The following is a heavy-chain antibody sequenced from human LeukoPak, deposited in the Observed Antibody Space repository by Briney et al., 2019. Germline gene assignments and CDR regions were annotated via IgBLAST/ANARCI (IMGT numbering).Heavy chain of an antibody. V-gene: IGHV1-2*02. D-gene: IGHD2-2*02. CDR2: INPNSGGT. Sequence: GASVKVSCKASGYTFTGYYMHWVRQAPGQGLEWMGWINPNSGGTNYAQEFQGRVTMTRDTSISTAYMELSRLRSDDTAVYYCARVVPAAIIPLGFDYWGQGTLVTVSS. CDR3: ARVVPAAIIPLGFDY. CDR1: GYTFTGYY. J-gene: IGHJ4*02.